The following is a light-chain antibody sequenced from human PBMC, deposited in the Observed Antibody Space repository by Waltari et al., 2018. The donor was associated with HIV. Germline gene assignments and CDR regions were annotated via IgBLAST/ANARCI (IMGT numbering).Light chain of an antibody. V-gene: IGLV1-40*01. CDR1: ASNIGAGYH. Sequence: QSVLTQPPSVSGAPAQRVTVSCTGSASNIGAGYHVPWYQQLPGTAPKLFIYGNNNRPSGVPDRFSVSKSGASASLAITGLQGEDEGDYYCQTYDTDLKTYVFGSGTKVTVL. CDR3: QTYDTDLKTYV. J-gene: IGLJ1*01. CDR2: GNN.